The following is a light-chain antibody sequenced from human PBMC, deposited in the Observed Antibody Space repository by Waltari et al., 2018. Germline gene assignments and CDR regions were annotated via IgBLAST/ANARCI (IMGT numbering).Light chain of an antibody. CDR2: EDN. V-gene: IGLV6-57*02. CDR1: SGNIATNY. J-gene: IGLJ2*01. Sequence: FMLTQPHSVSESPGQTVTISCTSSSGNIATNYVQWYQQRTGSAPTKVIYEDNQRPSGVPDRFSGSIDSSSNSASLIISGLKAEDEADYYCQSFDSSHVVFGGGTKLTVL. CDR3: QSFDSSHVV.